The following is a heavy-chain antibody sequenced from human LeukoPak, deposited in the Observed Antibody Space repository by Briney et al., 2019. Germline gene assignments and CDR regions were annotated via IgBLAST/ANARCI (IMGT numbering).Heavy chain of an antibody. V-gene: IGHV1-18*01. CDR2: ISAYNGDT. CDR1: GFTFTSYG. Sequence: ASVKVSCKASGFTFTSYGISWVRPAPGQGLEWMGWISAYNGDTNYAQNLQGRVTMTTDTSTITAYMELRSLRSDDTAVYYCARGVVVVPAALYPQYYYYGMDVWGQGTTVTVSS. CDR3: ARGVVVVPAALYPQYYYYGMDV. J-gene: IGHJ6*02. D-gene: IGHD2-2*01.